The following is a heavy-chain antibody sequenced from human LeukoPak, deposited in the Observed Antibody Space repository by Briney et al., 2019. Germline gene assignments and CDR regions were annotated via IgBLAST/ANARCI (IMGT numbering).Heavy chain of an antibody. CDR2: INPTGGST. CDR1: GYTFISYQ. D-gene: IGHD6-6*01. Sequence: ASVTVSCKASGYTFISYQMHWVRQAPGQGLEWMGIINPTGGSTNHAQKFQGRVTMTRDTSTSTVYMELNSLRSEDTAVYYCARKGSSSCFDYWGQGTLVTVSS. V-gene: IGHV1-46*01. CDR3: ARKGSSSCFDY. J-gene: IGHJ4*02.